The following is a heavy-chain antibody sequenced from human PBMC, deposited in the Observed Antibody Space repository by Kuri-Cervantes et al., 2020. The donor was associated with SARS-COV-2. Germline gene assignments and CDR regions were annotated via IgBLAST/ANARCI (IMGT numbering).Heavy chain of an antibody. D-gene: IGHD6-19*01. J-gene: IGHJ3*02. CDR3: ARQEWHSSGWVAFDI. Sequence: SETLSLTCTVSGGSISSGGYYWSWIRQHPGKGLEWIGYIYYSGSTNYNPSLKSRVTVSVDTPQNQFSLKLSSVTAAATSVYYCARQEWHSSGWVAFDIWGQGTMVTVSS. V-gene: IGHV4-61*08. CDR2: IYYSGST. CDR1: GGSISSGGYY.